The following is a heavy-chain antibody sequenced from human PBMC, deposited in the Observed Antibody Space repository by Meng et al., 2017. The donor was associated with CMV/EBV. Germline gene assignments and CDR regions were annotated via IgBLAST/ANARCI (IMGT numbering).Heavy chain of an antibody. CDR1: GFTFSSYS. CDR2: ISSSSSYI. D-gene: IGHD3-22*01. Sequence: ETLSLTCAASGFTFSSYSMNWVRQAPGKGLEWVSSISSSSSYIYYADSVKGRFTISRDNAKNSLYLQMNSLRAEDTAAYYCARDYRGWLGYWGQGTLVTVSS. J-gene: IGHJ4*02. CDR3: ARDYRGWLGY. V-gene: IGHV3-21*01.